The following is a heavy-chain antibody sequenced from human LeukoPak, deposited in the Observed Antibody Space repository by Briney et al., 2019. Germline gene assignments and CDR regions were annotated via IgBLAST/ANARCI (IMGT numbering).Heavy chain of an antibody. Sequence: PGGSLRLSCAASGFTFSSYGMHWVRQAPGKGLEWVAFIRYDGSNKYYADSVKGRFTISRDSSKNTLYLQMNSLRAEDTAVYYCAKDLYGGIVALDYWGQGTLVTVSS. CDR1: GFTFSSYG. CDR3: AKDLYGGIVALDY. CDR2: IRYDGSNK. J-gene: IGHJ4*02. V-gene: IGHV3-30*02. D-gene: IGHD4-23*01.